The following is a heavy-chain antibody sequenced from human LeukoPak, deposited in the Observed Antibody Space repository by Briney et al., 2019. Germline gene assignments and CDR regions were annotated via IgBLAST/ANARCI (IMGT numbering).Heavy chain of an antibody. J-gene: IGHJ6*03. CDR3: AKDTSAWWYHRAYMNV. Sequence: PGGSLRLSCAASGFTFSDYAVSWVRQAPGGGLEGVSAISGSGDKTFHADSAKGRFTTSRDNSKNTLSLQMSSLRVEDSAVYFCAKDTSAWWYHRAYMNVWGTGTTVTVSS. CDR1: GFTFSDYA. CDR2: ISGSGDKT. V-gene: IGHV3-23*01. D-gene: IGHD2-15*01.